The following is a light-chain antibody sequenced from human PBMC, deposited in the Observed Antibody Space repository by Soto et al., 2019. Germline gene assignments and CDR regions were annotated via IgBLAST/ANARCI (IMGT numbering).Light chain of an antibody. V-gene: IGKV3-11*01. Sequence: EIVLTQSPATLSLSPGERATLSCRASQSVSSYLAWYQQKPGQAPRLLIYDASNRAIDFPARFRGSGSGTAVAHTSSSREREDFAVYYYQQRSNWPPITFGQGTRLEIK. CDR2: DAS. J-gene: IGKJ5*01. CDR1: QSVSSY. CDR3: QQRSNWPPIT.